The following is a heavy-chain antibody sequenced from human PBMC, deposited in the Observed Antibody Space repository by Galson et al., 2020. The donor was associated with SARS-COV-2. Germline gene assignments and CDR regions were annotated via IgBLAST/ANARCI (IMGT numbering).Heavy chain of an antibody. D-gene: IGHD6-13*01. CDR2: IYYGGTT. CDR3: SRDQGYGSSWSIFDPCDH. V-gene: IGHV4-39*07. Sequence: ASETLSLTCTVSGGSISTNNCFWGWIRQPPGKGLEWIGSIYYGGTTYYNPSLKSRLTISMDTSKNQFSLNLSSVTAADTAVYYCSRDQGYGSSWSIFDPCDHWGQGTLVTVSS. J-gene: IGHJ1*01. CDR1: GGSISTNNCF.